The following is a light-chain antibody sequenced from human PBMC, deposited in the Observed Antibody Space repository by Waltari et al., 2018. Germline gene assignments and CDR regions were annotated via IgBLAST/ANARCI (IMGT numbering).Light chain of an antibody. V-gene: IGKV1-12*01. CDR2: AAS. CDR1: QGIRSW. CDR3: QQAHTFPPT. Sequence: DIQMTQSPSSVSASVGDRVTITCRASQGIRSWLAWYQQRPEKAPKLLIYAASSLQSGVPSRFSGSGSGTDFTLTISSLQPEDFATYYCQQAHTFPPTFGPGTKVHIQ. J-gene: IGKJ3*01.